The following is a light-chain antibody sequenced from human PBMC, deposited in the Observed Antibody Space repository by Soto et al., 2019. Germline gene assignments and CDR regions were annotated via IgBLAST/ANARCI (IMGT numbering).Light chain of an antibody. Sequence: QSVLTQPASVSGSPGQSITISCTGTSSDVGGYNYVSWYQHHPGKAPKLMIFEVSNRPSGVSNRLSGSKSGNTASLTISGLQAEDEADYYCSSYTSSSTLVVFGGGTKLTVL. CDR3: SSYTSSSTLVV. CDR1: SSDVGGYNY. J-gene: IGLJ2*01. V-gene: IGLV2-14*01. CDR2: EVS.